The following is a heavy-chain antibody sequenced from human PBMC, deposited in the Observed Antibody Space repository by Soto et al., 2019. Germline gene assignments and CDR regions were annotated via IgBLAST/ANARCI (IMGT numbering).Heavy chain of an antibody. Sequence: ETLSLTCTVSGGSISRSSYYWGWVRQPPGKGLEWIGSIYYSGSTYYNPSLKSRVTISVDTSKNQSSLKLSSVTAADTAMYYCARRTQTLRFLEWLFDYWGQGTLVTVSS. J-gene: IGHJ4*02. CDR2: IYYSGST. V-gene: IGHV4-39*01. CDR1: GGSISRSSYY. CDR3: ARRTQTLRFLEWLFDY. D-gene: IGHD3-3*01.